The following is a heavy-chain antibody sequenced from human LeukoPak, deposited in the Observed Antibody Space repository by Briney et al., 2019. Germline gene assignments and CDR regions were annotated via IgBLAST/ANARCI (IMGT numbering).Heavy chain of an antibody. CDR3: VRHDFIYSSSTPLNY. CDR2: IYYSGST. V-gene: IGHV4-59*08. Sequence: SETLSLTCTVSGGSISNFYWSWIRQPPGKGLEWIGYIYYSGSTNYNPSLKSRVTTSVDTSKNQFSLKLSSVTAADTAVYYCVRHDFIYSSSTPLNYWGQGTLVTVSS. CDR1: GGSISNFY. D-gene: IGHD6-13*01. J-gene: IGHJ4*02.